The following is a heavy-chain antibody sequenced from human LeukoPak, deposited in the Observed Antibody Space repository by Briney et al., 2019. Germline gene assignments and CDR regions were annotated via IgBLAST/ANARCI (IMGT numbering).Heavy chain of an antibody. V-gene: IGHV3-30*02. CDR2: IRYDGSNK. CDR3: AKVVDYYDSSGYSEGY. J-gene: IGHJ4*02. D-gene: IGHD3-22*01. Sequence: GGSLRLSCAASGFTFSSYGMHWVRQAPGKGLEWVAFIRYDGSNKYYAGSVKGRFTISRDNSKNTLYLQMNSLRAEDTAVYYCAKVVDYYDSSGYSEGYWGQGTLVTVSS. CDR1: GFTFSSYG.